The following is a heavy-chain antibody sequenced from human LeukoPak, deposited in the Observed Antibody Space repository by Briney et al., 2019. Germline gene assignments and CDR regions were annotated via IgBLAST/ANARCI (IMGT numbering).Heavy chain of an antibody. D-gene: IGHD2-21*01. CDR3: ARPLFGAISPGY. J-gene: IGHJ4*02. V-gene: IGHV3-7*01. Sequence: GGSLRLSCAASGFTFSSHWMTGFRQAPGRGLDWVANIKEDGSETFYGDSVKGRFTIPRDNAENSLNLQMNKLRPEETAMYYCARPLFGAISPGYWGQGTLVTVSS. CDR2: IKEDGSET. CDR1: GFTFSSHW.